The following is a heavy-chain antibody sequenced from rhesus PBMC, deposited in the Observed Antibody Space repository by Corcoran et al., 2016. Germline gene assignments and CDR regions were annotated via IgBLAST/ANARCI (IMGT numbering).Heavy chain of an antibody. CDR1: GYTFTDYY. Sequence: EVQLVQSGAEVKKPGASVKISCKASGYTFTDYYLPWVRQAPGNGLEWMRRVDPEDGEARHAQKFQDRVTITAETATDTAYMELSSLRSEDTAVYYCATDRKYCSSTYCSSDYWGQGVLVTVSS. V-gene: IGHV1-111*02. J-gene: IGHJ4*01. CDR2: VDPEDGEA. D-gene: IGHD2-15*01. CDR3: ATDRKYCSSTYCSSDY.